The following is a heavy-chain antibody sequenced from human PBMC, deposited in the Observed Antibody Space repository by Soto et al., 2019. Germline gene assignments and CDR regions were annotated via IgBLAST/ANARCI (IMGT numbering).Heavy chain of an antibody. D-gene: IGHD6-13*01. CDR2: VYNSGST. CDR1: GGSISSNY. CDR3: ARYRREAVAGYTLDN. V-gene: IGHV4-59*01. Sequence: PSETLSLTCTVSGGSISSNYWTWIRQPPGKGLEWIGYVYNSGSTNYNPSLKSQVTISEDTSKSQFSLKVNSMTAADTAVYYCARYRREAVAGYTLDNWGQGILVTVS. J-gene: IGHJ4*02.